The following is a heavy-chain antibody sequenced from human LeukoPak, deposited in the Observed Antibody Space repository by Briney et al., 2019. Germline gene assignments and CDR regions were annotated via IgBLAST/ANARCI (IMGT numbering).Heavy chain of an antibody. CDR1: GFTFSSYA. Sequence: PGGSLRLSCAASGFTFSSYAMSWVRQAPGKGLEWVSAISGSGGSTYYADSVKGRFTISRDNSKNTLYLQMNSLRAEDAAVYYCAKDLIRVGATYFDYWGQGTLVTVSS. CDR2: ISGSGGST. CDR3: AKDLIRVGATYFDY. J-gene: IGHJ4*02. V-gene: IGHV3-23*01. D-gene: IGHD1-26*01.